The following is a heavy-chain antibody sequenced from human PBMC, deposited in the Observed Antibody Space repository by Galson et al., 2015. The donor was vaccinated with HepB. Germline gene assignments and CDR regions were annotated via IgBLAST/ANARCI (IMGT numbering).Heavy chain of an antibody. CDR3: ARGKEEWNDIYDY. D-gene: IGHD1-1*01. CDR2: ISPPSNVI. CDR1: GFTFSSYE. V-gene: IGHV3-48*03. Sequence: SLRLSCAASGFTFSSYEMTWIRQAPGRGLEWVSYISPPSNVISYADSVKGRFTISRDNANNSLYLQMNSLRAEDTAVCYCARGKEEWNDIYDYWGQGTQVTVSS. J-gene: IGHJ4*02.